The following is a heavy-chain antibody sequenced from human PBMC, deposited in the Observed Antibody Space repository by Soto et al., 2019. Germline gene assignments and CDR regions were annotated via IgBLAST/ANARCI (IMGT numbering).Heavy chain of an antibody. J-gene: IGHJ4*02. V-gene: IGHV1-18*01. CDR1: GYTFISYA. CDR2: ISTNSGNT. CDR3: ARRPPFSHGNFATYFFDF. Sequence: QVQLVQSGAEVKKPGASVKVSCKASGYTFISYAIAWVRQAPGQGLEWMAWISTNSGNTNYAQKSQGRGTVTTETPTNTAYMELRSLRSDDTAVYYCARRPPFSHGNFATYFFDFWGQGTLVTVSS.